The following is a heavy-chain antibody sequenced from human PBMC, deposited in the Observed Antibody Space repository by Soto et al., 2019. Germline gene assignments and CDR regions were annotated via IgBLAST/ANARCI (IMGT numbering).Heavy chain of an antibody. CDR1: GYSISSGYY. CDR2: IYHSGST. Sequence: SETLSLTCAVSGYSISSGYYWGWIRQPPGKGLEWIGSIYHSGSTYYNPSLKSRVTISVDTSKNQFSLKLSSVTAADTAVYYCARALVNYDILTGYKLGNWFDPCGPGTLVTVSS. D-gene: IGHD3-9*01. CDR3: ARALVNYDILTGYKLGNWFDP. V-gene: IGHV4-38-2*01. J-gene: IGHJ5*02.